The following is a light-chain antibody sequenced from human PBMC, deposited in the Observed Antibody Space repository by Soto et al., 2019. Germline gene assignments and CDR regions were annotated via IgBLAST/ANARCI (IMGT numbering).Light chain of an antibody. CDR1: QSVSSSY. Sequence: EIVLTQSPGTLSLSPGERATLSCRASQSVSSSYLAWYQQKPGQAPRLLIYGASSRATGIPDRFIGGGSGTDFPRTIRRLEPEDFAVYYCQQYGSLPFTFGPGTKVDIK. V-gene: IGKV3-20*01. J-gene: IGKJ3*01. CDR3: QQYGSLPFT. CDR2: GAS.